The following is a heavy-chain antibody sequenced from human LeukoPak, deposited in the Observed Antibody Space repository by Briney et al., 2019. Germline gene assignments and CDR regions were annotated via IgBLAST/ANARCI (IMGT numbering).Heavy chain of an antibody. J-gene: IGHJ6*03. D-gene: IGHD2-2*01. CDR2: ISYDGSNK. Sequence: GGSLRLSCAASGFTFSSYAMHWVRQAPGKGLEWVAVISYDGSNKYYADSVKGRFTISRDNSKNTLYLQMNSLRAEDTAVYYCARERHCSSTSCLRIRLYYYYYMDVWGKGTTVTVSS. CDR3: ARERHCSSTSCLRIRLYYYYYMDV. V-gene: IGHV3-30-3*01. CDR1: GFTFSSYA.